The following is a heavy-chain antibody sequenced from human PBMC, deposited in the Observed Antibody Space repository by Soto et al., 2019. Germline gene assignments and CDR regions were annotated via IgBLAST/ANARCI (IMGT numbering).Heavy chain of an antibody. Sequence: GGSLRLSYAAPGFTFSSYLMSWVRQAQGKELEWASAISGSGGSTYYAASVKGRFSITRDNSKNTLYLQMNSLRAEDRAVYYCAIDGSSTKQSYYYYYYGMDVWRQGTTDTVSS. J-gene: IGHJ6*02. CDR1: GFTFSSYL. CDR2: ISGSGGST. V-gene: IGHV3-23*01. D-gene: IGHD2-2*01. CDR3: AIDGSSTKQSYYYYYYGMDV.